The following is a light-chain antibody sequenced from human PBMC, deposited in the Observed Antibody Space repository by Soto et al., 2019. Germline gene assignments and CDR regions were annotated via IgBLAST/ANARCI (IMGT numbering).Light chain of an antibody. CDR3: QQYHSYPWT. CDR1: QGIANF. J-gene: IGKJ1*01. Sequence: DIQMTHSPSSLSASVGDRVTITCRASQGIANFLAWFQQKPGKAPKYLIYAASSLQSGVPSKFSCSGAGTDVTLTIRSLQPEDSATYSFQQYHSYPWTFSQGTNVEIK. CDR2: AAS. V-gene: IGKV1-16*02.